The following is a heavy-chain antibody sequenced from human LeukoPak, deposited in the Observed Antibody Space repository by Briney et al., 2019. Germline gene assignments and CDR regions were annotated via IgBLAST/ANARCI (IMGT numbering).Heavy chain of an antibody. D-gene: IGHD2-2*01. CDR1: GGSISSYY. V-gene: IGHV4-59*08. J-gene: IGHJ6*02. CDR3: ARGYCSSTSCSIYYYGMDV. Sequence: SETLSLTCTVSGGSISSYYWSWIRQPPGKGLEWIGYIYYSGSTNYNPSLKSRVTISVDTSKNQFSLKLSSVTAADTAVYYCARGYCSSTSCSIYYYGMDVWGQGTTVTVSS. CDR2: IYYSGST.